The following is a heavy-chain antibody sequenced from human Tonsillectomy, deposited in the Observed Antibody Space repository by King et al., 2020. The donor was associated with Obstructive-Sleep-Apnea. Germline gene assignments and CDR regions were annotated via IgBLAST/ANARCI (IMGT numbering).Heavy chain of an antibody. D-gene: IGHD5-18*01. J-gene: IGHJ4*02. V-gene: IGHV3-64D*09. CDR2: ISSNGGST. CDR3: VKSYRAMVRNYFDY. CDR1: GFTFSSYA. Sequence: VQLVESGGGLVQPGGSLRLSCSASGFTFSSYAMHWVRQAPGKGLEYVSAISSNGGSTYYADSVKGRFTISRDNSKNTLYLQISSLRAEDTAVYYCVKSYRAMVRNYFDYWGQGTLVTVSS.